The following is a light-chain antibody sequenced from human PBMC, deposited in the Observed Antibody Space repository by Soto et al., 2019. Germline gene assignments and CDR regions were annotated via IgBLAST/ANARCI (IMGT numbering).Light chain of an antibody. Sequence: EIVMTQSPATLSVSPGERATLSCRASQSVSSNLAWYQQKPGQAPRLLIYGASTRATGIPARFSGSGSGTEFTLTISSLQSEDFAGSYCQQYNNWRITFGQGTRLEIK. CDR2: GAS. V-gene: IGKV3-15*01. CDR3: QQYNNWRIT. CDR1: QSVSSN. J-gene: IGKJ5*01.